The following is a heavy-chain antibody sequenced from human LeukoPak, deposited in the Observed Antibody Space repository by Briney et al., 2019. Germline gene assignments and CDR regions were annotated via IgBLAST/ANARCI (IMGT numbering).Heavy chain of an antibody. V-gene: IGHV3-72*01. CDR3: ARGRSVYYYGSSDFDY. D-gene: IGHD3-22*01. CDR1: GFTFSDHY. Sequence: GGSLRLSCAASGFTFSDHYMDWVRQAPGKGLEWVGRTRNKANSYTTEYAASVKGRFTISRDDSKNSLYLQMNSLKTEDTAVYYCARGRSVYYYGSSDFDYWGQGTLVTVSS. CDR2: TRNKANSYTT. J-gene: IGHJ4*02.